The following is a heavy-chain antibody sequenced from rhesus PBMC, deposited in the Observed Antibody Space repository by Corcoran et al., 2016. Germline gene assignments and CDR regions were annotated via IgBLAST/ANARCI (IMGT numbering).Heavy chain of an antibody. CDR2: IGGSSGST. CDR3: ARPIAAAYFDY. Sequence: QVPLQESGPGLVKPSETLSLTCAVSGYSISSGYGWSWIRQPPGKGLEWIGNIGGSSGSTNYNPSLKSRVTISKDTSKNQFSLKLSSVTAADTAVYYCARPIAAAYFDYWGQGVLVTVSS. D-gene: IGHD6-43*01. V-gene: IGHV4-127*01. J-gene: IGHJ4*01. CDR1: GYSISSGYG.